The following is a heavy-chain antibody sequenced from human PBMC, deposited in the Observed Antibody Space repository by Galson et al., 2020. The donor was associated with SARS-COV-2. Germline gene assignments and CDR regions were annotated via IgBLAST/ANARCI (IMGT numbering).Heavy chain of an antibody. V-gene: IGHV3-21*01. Sequence: GESLKISCAASGFTFSDHGMNWVRQAPGKGLEWVSAVTSSGDSLYADSVRGRFTVSRDNADNSLHLQMNSLSAEDTAVYYCARDRNYISFDSWGLGTLVTVSP. J-gene: IGHJ4*02. CDR1: GFTFSDHG. CDR2: VTSSGDS. D-gene: IGHD3-10*01. CDR3: ARDRNYISFDS.